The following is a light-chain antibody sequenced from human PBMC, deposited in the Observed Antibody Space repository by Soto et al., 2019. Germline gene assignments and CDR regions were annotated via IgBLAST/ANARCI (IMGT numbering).Light chain of an antibody. J-gene: IGLJ2*01. V-gene: IGLV1-44*01. CDR2: TNN. CDR1: NSNIGTNT. Sequence: QAVVTQPPSASGTPGQGVTISCSGSNSNIGTNTVNWYQQLPGTAPKALIHTNNQRPSGVPDRFSGSKSGTSASLAISGLQSEDEAHYYCAAWDDSLNALVFGGGTQLTVL. CDR3: AAWDDSLNALV.